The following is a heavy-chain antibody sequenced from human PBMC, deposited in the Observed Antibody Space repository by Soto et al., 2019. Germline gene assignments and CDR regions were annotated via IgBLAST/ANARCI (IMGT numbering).Heavy chain of an antibody. CDR1: GGSISSGDYY. CDR3: ARAPPLKYTYGLRGAFDI. CDR2: IYYSGST. V-gene: IGHV4-30-4*01. Sequence: PSETLSLTSTVSGGSISSGDYYWSWIRQPPGKGLEWIGYIYYSGSTYYNPSLKSRFTISVDTSKNQFSLKLSSVTAADTAVYYCARAPPLKYTYGLRGAFDIWGQGTMVT. D-gene: IGHD5-18*01. J-gene: IGHJ3*02.